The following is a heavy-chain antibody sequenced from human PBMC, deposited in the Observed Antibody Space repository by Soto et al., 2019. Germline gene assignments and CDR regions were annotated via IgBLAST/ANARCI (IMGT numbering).Heavy chain of an antibody. J-gene: IGHJ6*02. CDR3: ARDLFDYDSSGYWFDYYYYGMDV. CDR1: GFTFSSYA. V-gene: IGHV3-21*01. CDR2: ISSSSSYI. Sequence: PGGSLRLSCAASGFTFSSYAMHWVRQAPGKGLEWVSSISSSSSYIYYADSVKGRFTISRDNAKNTLYLQMNSLRAEDTAVYYCARDLFDYDSSGYWFDYYYYGMDVWAQRTTVTVSS. D-gene: IGHD3-22*01.